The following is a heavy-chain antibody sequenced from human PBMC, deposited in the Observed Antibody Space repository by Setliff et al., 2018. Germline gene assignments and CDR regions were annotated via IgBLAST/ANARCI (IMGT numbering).Heavy chain of an antibody. CDR2: IYTRGST. CDR3: ARGPPGYYYYMNV. Sequence: PSETLSLTCTVSGGSITSGSNYWSWIRQPAGRGLEWIGQIYTRGSTNYNPSLKSRVTISGDTSQNYFSLKLTSVTEADTAVYYCARGPPGYYYYMNVWGQGTTVTVSS. J-gene: IGHJ6*03. CDR1: GGSITSGSNY. V-gene: IGHV4-61*09.